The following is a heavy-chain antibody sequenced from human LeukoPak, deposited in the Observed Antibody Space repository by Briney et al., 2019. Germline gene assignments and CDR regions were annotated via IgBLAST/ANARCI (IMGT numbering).Heavy chain of an antibody. D-gene: IGHD1-26*01. CDR1: GFTFTSYS. V-gene: IGHV3-23*01. CDR2: ISGGGGST. J-gene: IGHJ4*02. CDR3: AKGGKWDVTPFDY. Sequence: GGSLRLSCAASGFTFTSYSMNWVRQAPGKRLEWVSTISGGGGSTYYADSVKGRFTISRDNSKNTLYLQVNSLRAEDTAVYYCAKGGKWDVTPFDYWGQGTLVTVSS.